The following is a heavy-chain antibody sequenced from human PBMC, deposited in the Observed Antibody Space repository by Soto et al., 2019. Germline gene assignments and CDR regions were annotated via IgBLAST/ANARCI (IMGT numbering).Heavy chain of an antibody. CDR3: AKATTNGGWFNPFDS. D-gene: IGHD6-19*01. CDR1: GFSFVNYA. Sequence: GGSLRLSCAASGFSFVNYAMNWVRQAPGKGLEWVSGLSGSGTSTYYADSVKGRFTISRDNSRDTLFLQMNSLTADDTAVYYCAKATTNGGWFNPFDSWGQGALVTVSS. J-gene: IGHJ4*02. CDR2: LSGSGTST. V-gene: IGHV3-23*01.